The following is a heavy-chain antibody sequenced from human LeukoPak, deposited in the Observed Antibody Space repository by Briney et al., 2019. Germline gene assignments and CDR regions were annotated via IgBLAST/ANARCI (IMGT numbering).Heavy chain of an antibody. CDR1: GFIFSSYG. V-gene: IGHV3-30*02. D-gene: IGHD1-26*01. Sequence: GGSLRLSCVASGFIFSSYGMHWVRQAPGKGLEWVAFTRSDGSDKYYTDSVKGRFTISRDNFKNTLYLQMNSLRAGDTAVYYCGKHDSASDYWGQGTLVTVSS. CDR3: GKHDSASDY. CDR2: TRSDGSDK. J-gene: IGHJ4*02.